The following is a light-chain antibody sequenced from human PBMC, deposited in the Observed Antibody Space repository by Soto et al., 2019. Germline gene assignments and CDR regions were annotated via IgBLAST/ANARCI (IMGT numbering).Light chain of an antibody. CDR3: VQFSHFPWT. V-gene: IGKV2-24*01. CDR1: QSLVYSDGNTY. J-gene: IGKJ1*01. Sequence: DLVLTQTPLSSPVTLGQPASISWRSSQSLVYSDGNTYLSWLQQRPGQPPGLLIYQVSNRFSGVPDGFSGSGAGTDFTLKISRLEAEDVGICYCVQFSHFPWTFGQGTKLEI. CDR2: QVS.